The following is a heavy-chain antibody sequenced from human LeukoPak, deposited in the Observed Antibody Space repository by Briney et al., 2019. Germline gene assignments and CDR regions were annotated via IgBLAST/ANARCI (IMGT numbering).Heavy chain of an antibody. J-gene: IGHJ4*02. CDR3: ARNRSVTTTPGFDH. CDR2: IYHSGST. CDR1: GYSIRSGDY. Sequence: PSETLSLTCAVSGYSIRSGDYLGWIRQSPGKGLEWIGSIYHSGSTHYNPSLKSRVTISVDTSKNQFSLMLSSVTAADTAVYYCARNRSVTTTPGFDHWGQGTLVTVSS. D-gene: IGHD4-17*01. V-gene: IGHV4-38-2*01.